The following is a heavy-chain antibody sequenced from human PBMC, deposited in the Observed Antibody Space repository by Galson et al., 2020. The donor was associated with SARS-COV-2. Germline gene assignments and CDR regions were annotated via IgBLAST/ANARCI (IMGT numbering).Heavy chain of an antibody. D-gene: IGHD6-13*01. Sequence: NSGGSLRLSCAASGFTFSDYYMSWIRQAPGKGLEWVSYISSSGDTIYYADSVKGRFTMSRDNAKNSLYLQMNSLRAEDTAVYYCAREVRSSKNDAFDIWGQGKMVTVSS. CDR3: AREVRSSKNDAFDI. CDR1: GFTFSDYY. V-gene: IGHV3-11*04. CDR2: ISSSGDTI. J-gene: IGHJ3*02.